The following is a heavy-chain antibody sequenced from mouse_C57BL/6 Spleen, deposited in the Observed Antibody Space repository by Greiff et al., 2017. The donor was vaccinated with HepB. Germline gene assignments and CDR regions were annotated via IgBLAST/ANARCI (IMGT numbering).Heavy chain of an antibody. D-gene: IGHD1-1*01. Sequence: VKLMESGPGLVQPSQSLSITCTVSGFSLTSYGVHWVRQSPGKGLEWLGVIWSGGSTDYNAAFISRLSISKDNSKSQVFFKMNSLQADDTAIYYCASSYYYGSSSYWYFDVWGTGTTVTVSS. CDR2: IWSGGST. V-gene: IGHV2-2*01. J-gene: IGHJ1*03. CDR1: GFSLTSYG. CDR3: ASSYYYGSSSYWYFDV.